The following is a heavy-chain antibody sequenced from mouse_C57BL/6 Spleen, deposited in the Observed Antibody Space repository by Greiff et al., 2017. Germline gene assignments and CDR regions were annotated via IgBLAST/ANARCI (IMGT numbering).Heavy chain of an antibody. D-gene: IGHD2-4*01. CDR3: ARPIYYEYDDAMDY. CDR1: GFTFSSYT. J-gene: IGHJ4*01. V-gene: IGHV5-9*01. Sequence: EVKLMESGGGLVKPGGSLKLSCAASGFTFSSYTMSWVRQTPEKRLEWVATISGGGGNTYYPDSVKGRFTISRDNAKNTLYLQMSSLRSEDTALYYCARPIYYEYDDAMDYWGQGTSVTVSS. CDR2: ISGGGGNT.